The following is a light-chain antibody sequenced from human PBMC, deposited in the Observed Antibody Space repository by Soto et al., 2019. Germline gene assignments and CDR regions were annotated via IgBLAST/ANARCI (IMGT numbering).Light chain of an antibody. CDR1: SSNIGAGYD. Sequence: QSVLTQPPSASGAPGQRVTISCTGSSSNIGAGYDVHWYQQLPGTAPKLLIFININRPSGVPDRFSGSKSGTSASLAITGLRAEDEADYYCQSYDSGLSGYVFGTGTKVTVL. CDR2: INI. CDR3: QSYDSGLSGYV. V-gene: IGLV1-40*01. J-gene: IGLJ1*01.